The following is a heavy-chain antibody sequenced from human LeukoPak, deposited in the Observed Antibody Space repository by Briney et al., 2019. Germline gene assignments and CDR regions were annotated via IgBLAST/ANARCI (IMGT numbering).Heavy chain of an antibody. CDR3: ARLNYYDSSGHLDDFDY. V-gene: IGHV1-2*02. CDR2: INPNSGGT. D-gene: IGHD3-22*01. J-gene: IGHJ4*02. Sequence: GASVKVSCKASGHTFTGYYMHWVRQAPGQGLEWMGWINPNSGGTNYAQKFQGRVTMTRDTSISTAYMELSRLRSDDTAVYYCARLNYYDSSGHLDDFDYWGQGTLVTVSS. CDR1: GHTFTGYY.